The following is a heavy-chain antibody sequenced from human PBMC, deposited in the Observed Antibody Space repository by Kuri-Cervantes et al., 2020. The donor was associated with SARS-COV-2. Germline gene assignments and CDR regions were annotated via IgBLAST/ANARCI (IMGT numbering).Heavy chain of an antibody. CDR3: ARTPWGFWIGDYYYYYYMDV. J-gene: IGHJ6*03. D-gene: IGHD3-3*01. CDR1: GGSISSYY. V-gene: IGHV4-59*08. CDR2: IYYSGST. Sequence: SETLSLTCTVSGGSISSYYWSWIRQPPGKGLEWIGYIYYSGSTNYNPSLKSRVTISVDTSKNQFSLKLSSVTAADTAVYYCARTPWGFWIGDYYYYYYMDVWGKGTMVTVSS.